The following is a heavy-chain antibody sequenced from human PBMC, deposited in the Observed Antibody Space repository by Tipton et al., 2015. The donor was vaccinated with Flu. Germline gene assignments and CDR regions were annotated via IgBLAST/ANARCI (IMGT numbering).Heavy chain of an antibody. J-gene: IGHJ6*02. CDR3: ARDLWNDRRAYYYYGVEV. D-gene: IGHD1-1*01. CDR2: IYYSGTT. CDR1: GDSISTTIYY. Sequence: LRLSCTVSGDSISTTIYYWGWVRQPPGKGLEWIGSIYYSGTTYYNPSLKSRVTISVDSSKNEFSLTLASLTAADTAVYYCARDLWNDRRAYYYYGVEVLGQGTTVTVSS. V-gene: IGHV4-39*07.